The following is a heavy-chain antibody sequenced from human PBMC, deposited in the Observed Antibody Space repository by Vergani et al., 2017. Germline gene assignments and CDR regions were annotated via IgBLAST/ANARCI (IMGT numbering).Heavy chain of an antibody. J-gene: IGHJ6*03. Sequence: QVQLQESGPGLVKPSETLSLTCTVSGGSISSYYWSWIRQPPGKGLEWIGYIYYSGSTNYNPSLKSRVTISVDTSKNQFSLKLSSVTAADTAVYYGARSAGYYYYYMDVWGKGTTVTVSS. CDR1: GGSISSYY. CDR2: IYYSGST. V-gene: IGHV4-59*01. CDR3: ARSAGYYYYYMDV.